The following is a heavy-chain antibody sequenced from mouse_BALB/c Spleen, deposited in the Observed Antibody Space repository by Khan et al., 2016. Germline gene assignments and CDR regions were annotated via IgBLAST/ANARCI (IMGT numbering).Heavy chain of an antibody. J-gene: IGHJ2*01. Sequence: EVELVESGGGLVQPGGSLRLSCATSGFTFTDYYMNWVRQPPGKALEWLGFIRNKANGFTTEYSASVRGRFTISRDTFQSILYLQMNTLRAEDSGTYYCARDMGGLLFDYWGQGTTLTVSS. CDR2: IRNKANGFTT. CDR1: GFTFTDYY. CDR3: ARDMGGLLFDY. D-gene: IGHD3-1*01. V-gene: IGHV7-3*02.